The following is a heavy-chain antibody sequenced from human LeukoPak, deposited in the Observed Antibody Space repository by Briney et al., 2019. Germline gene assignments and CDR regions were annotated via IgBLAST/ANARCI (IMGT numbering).Heavy chain of an antibody. J-gene: IGHJ4*02. Sequence: SATLSLTCTVSGGSISNGDYYWTWSRQPPGKVPEWIGYIYYSGSTYYNPSLKSRVTISLDTSRIQFSLRLSSVTAADTAVYYCARTGTHTYYYEDCGQGILVTVSS. V-gene: IGHV4-30-4*01. CDR2: IYYSGST. CDR1: GGSISNGDYY. D-gene: IGHD2-21*01. CDR3: ARTGTHTYYYED.